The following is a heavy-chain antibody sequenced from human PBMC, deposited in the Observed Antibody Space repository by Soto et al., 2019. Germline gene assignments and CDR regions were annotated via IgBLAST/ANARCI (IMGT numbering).Heavy chain of an antibody. J-gene: IGHJ4*02. CDR2: IYSGGST. CDR3: ARDDCSGGGCYGY. CDR1: GFTVSSNY. D-gene: IGHD2-15*01. V-gene: IGHV3-66*01. Sequence: GGSLRLSCAASGFTVSSNYMSWVRQAPGKGLEWVSVIYSGGSTYYADSVKGRFTISRDNSKNTLYLQMNSLRAEDTAVYYCARDDCSGGGCYGYWGQGTLVTVSS.